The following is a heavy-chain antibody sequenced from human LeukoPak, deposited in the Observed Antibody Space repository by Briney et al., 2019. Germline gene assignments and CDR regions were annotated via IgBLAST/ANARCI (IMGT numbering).Heavy chain of an antibody. D-gene: IGHD3-16*02. Sequence: SVKVSCKASGGTFSSYAISWVRQAPGQGLEWMGGIIPIFGTANYAQKFQGRVTITADESTSTAYMELCSLRSEDTAVYYCARRLTYYDYVWGSYRDYNWFDPWGQGTLVTVSS. CDR2: IIPIFGTA. CDR1: GGTFSSYA. V-gene: IGHV1-69*01. CDR3: ARRLTYYDYVWGSYRDYNWFDP. J-gene: IGHJ5*02.